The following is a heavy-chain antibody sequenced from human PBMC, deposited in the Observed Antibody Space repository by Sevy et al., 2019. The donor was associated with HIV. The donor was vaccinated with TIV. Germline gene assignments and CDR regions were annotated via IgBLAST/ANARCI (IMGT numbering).Heavy chain of an antibody. CDR3: GRAQGYCVVVRSYGGSVNAFDL. V-gene: IGHV3-9*01. CDR1: GFTFSDFA. J-gene: IGHJ3*01. CDR2: ISWNSGAT. Sequence: GGSLRLSCAASGFTFSDFAMHWVRQVPGKGLEWVSGISWNSGATGYADSVRGGFTISRDNTKNCRYLQMNSLRVEDTAFYYCGRAQGYCVVVRSYGGSVNAFDLWGQGTMVTVSS. D-gene: IGHD3-16*01.